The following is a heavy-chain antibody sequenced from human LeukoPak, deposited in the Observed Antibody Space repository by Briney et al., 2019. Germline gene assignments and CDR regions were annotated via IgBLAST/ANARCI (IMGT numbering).Heavy chain of an antibody. D-gene: IGHD5-12*01. CDR1: GFTFSSYS. J-gene: IGHJ4*02. Sequence: GGSLRLSCAASGFTFSSYSMSWVRPAPGEGLEWVSIISGSSDTTYYADSVKGRFTISRDNSMNALYLQMNSLRAEDTAVYYCAKKTSGYFPFDYWGQGTLVTVSS. V-gene: IGHV3-23*01. CDR3: AKKTSGYFPFDY. CDR2: ISGSSDTT.